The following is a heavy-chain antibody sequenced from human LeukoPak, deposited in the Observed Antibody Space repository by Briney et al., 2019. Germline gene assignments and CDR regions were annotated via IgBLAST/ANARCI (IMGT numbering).Heavy chain of an antibody. D-gene: IGHD3-22*01. CDR2: IYYSGST. J-gene: IGHJ3*02. CDR3: ARHDSSGPYNAFDI. V-gene: IGHV4-59*08. Sequence: PSETLSLTCTVSGGSISSYYWSWIRQPPGKGLEWIGYIYYSGSTNYNPSLKSRVTISADTSKNHYSLTLNSVTAADTAVYYCARHDSSGPYNAFDIWGQGTMVTVSS. CDR1: GGSISSYY.